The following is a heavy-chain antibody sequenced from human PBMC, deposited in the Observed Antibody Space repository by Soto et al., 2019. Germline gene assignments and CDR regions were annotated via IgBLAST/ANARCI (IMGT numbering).Heavy chain of an antibody. CDR1: GGSISGTNEY. CDR2: IHYDGRT. CDR3: ARTYFGSGSYSY. J-gene: IGHJ1*01. V-gene: IGHV4-39*02. D-gene: IGHD3-10*01. Sequence: QLQLQESGPGLVEPSETLSLTCTVSGGSISGTNEYWGWIRQPPGKGLEWIASIHYDGRTYYTPSLKRRLTIPAATSKNHFSLKLSSVTAANTAVYYCARTYFGSGSYSYWGQGTLVIVSS.